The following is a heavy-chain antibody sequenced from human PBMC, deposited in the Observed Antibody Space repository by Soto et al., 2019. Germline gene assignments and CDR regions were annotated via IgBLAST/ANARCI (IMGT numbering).Heavy chain of an antibody. V-gene: IGHV3-53*01. CDR3: ARGGSGYLYYYGMDV. D-gene: IGHD6-19*01. CDR1: GFTVSSNY. J-gene: IGHJ6*02. Sequence: EVQLVEPGGGLIQPGGSLRLSCAASGFTVSSNYMSWVRQAPGKGLEWVSVIYSGGSTYYADSVKGRFTISRDNSKNTLYLQMNSLRAEDTAVYYCARGGSGYLYYYGMDVWGQGTTVTVSS. CDR2: IYSGGST.